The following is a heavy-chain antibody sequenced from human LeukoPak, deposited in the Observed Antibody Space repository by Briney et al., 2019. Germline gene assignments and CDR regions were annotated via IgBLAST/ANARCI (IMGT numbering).Heavy chain of an antibody. CDR3: ARHRADYYDSSGYYSRYFQH. CDR2: INHSGST. V-gene: IGHV4-34*01. D-gene: IGHD3-22*01. J-gene: IGHJ1*01. Sequence: LRLSCAASGFTFSSYEMNWVRQPPGKGLEWIGEINHSGSTNYNPSLKSRVTISVDTSKNQFSLKLSSVTAADTAVYYCARHRADYYDSSGYYSRYFQHWGQGTLVTVSS. CDR1: GFTFSSYE.